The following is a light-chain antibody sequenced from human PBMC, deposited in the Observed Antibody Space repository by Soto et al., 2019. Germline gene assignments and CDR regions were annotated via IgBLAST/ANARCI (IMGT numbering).Light chain of an antibody. J-gene: IGKJ5*01. CDR2: DVY. CDR1: QSVSSY. CDR3: KQRDYWQVT. Sequence: TQSPSTLSASVGDRVTITCRASQSVSSYLAWYQQKPGQAPRLLIYDVYNRATGIQARFSGSGSGTDFALTIRSLEPEDFAVYYCKQRDYWQVTVGQGTRLEIK. V-gene: IGKV3-11*01.